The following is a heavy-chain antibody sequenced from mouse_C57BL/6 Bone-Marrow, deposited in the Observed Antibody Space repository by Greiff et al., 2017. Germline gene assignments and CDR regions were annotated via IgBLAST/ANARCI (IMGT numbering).Heavy chain of an antibody. Sequence: EVQLQQSGAELVKPGASVKLSCTASGFNFTDYYMHWVKQRPEQGLEWIGSIDPEDGGTTYAPKFQGKATLTADTSSNTAYLQLSSLTSEDTAVYYCARDGYDGGFAAWGQGTLVTVTA. CDR2: IDPEDGGT. CDR3: ARDGYDGGFAA. CDR1: GFNFTDYY. V-gene: IGHV14-2*01. D-gene: IGHD2-2*01. J-gene: IGHJ3*01.